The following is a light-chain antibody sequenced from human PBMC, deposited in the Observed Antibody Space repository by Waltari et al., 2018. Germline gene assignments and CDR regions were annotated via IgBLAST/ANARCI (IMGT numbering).Light chain of an antibody. CDR3: QQYNNWPPLT. V-gene: IGKV3-15*01. Sequence: EIVMTQTPATLSVSPGERATLSCRASQSVRSNLAWYRQKPGQAPSHLIYDASTRATGNPDRFSGSGSGTEFTLTISSLQSEDFAFYYCQQYNNWPPLTFGGGTKVEIK. CDR2: DAS. J-gene: IGKJ4*01. CDR1: QSVRSN.